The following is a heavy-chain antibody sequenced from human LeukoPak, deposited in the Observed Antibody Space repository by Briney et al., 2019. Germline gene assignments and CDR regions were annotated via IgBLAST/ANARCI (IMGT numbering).Heavy chain of an antibody. J-gene: IGHJ4*02. Sequence: GASVKVSCKASGYTFTSYAVHWVRQAPGQRLEWMGWINAGNGNTKYSQEFQGRVTITRDTSASTAYMELSSLRSEDMAVYYCAREEYSSSWYMDYWGQGTLVTVSS. CDR3: AREEYSSSWYMDY. CDR1: GYTFTSYA. D-gene: IGHD6-13*01. CDR2: INAGNGNT. V-gene: IGHV1-3*03.